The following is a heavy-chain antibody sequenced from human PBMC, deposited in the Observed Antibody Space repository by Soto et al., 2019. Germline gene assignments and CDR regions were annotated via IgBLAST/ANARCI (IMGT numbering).Heavy chain of an antibody. CDR3: ATVMRWNYAWFDP. V-gene: IGHV4-34*01. CDR2: VGHSGNT. CDR1: GGSFSDYY. D-gene: IGHD1-7*01. J-gene: IGHJ5*02. Sequence: SETLSLTCAVSGGSFSDYYWTWIRQPPGKGLEWVGEVGHSGNTNHNPSLKSRVTISVDTSKKQFSLKLTSVTAADTAVYYCATVMRWNYAWFDPWGQGTLVTVSS.